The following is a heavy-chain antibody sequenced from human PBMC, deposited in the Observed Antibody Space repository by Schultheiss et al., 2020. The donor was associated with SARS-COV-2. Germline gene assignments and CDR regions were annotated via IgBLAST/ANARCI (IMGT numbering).Heavy chain of an antibody. V-gene: IGHV3-15*01. J-gene: IGHJ4*02. CDR3: TTLGTVVSGDY. Sequence: GGSLRLSCAASGFTFSSYSMNWVRQAPGKGLEWVGRIKSKTDGGTTDYAAPMKGRFTISRDDSKNTLYLQMNSLKTEDTAVYYCTTLGTVVSGDYWGQGTLVTVSS. D-gene: IGHD4-23*01. CDR1: GFTFSSYS. CDR2: IKSKTDGGTT.